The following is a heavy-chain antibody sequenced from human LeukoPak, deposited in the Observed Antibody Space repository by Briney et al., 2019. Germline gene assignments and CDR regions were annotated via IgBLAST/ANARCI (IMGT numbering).Heavy chain of an antibody. V-gene: IGHV3-21*01. D-gene: IGHD1-14*01. J-gene: IGHJ3*02. Sequence: GAPLRLSCAASGFTFSSYSVNWVRQAPGRGLKWVSSIIISSANIYNADSVKSRFTIYRDNAKNSLYLQMNSLRAEDTAVYYCAREGTGACDIWGQGTRVTVS. CDR1: GFTFSSYS. CDR2: IIISSANI. CDR3: AREGTGACDI.